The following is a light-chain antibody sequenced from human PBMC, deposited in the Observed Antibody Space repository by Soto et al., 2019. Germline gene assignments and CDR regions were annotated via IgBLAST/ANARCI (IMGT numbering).Light chain of an antibody. V-gene: IGKV3-11*01. J-gene: IGKJ4*01. CDR2: DAS. CDR3: QQRSSWPSLT. CDR1: ESVSSY. Sequence: EIVLTQSPATLSLSPGERATLSCRASESVSSYLAWYQHKPGQAPRLLIYDASNRATGIPARFSGSGSGTVFTLTIGSLEPEDFAVYYCQQRSSWPSLTFGGGTKVEIK.